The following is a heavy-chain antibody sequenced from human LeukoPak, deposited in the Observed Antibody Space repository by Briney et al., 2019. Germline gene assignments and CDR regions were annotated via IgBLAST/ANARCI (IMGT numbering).Heavy chain of an antibody. Sequence: ASVKVSCKASGYTFTIYYMHWVRQAPGQGLEWMGIINPSGGSTSYAQKFQGRVTMTRDMSTSTVYMELSSLRSEDTAVYYCARDHQYGDYDGAFDYWGQGTLVTVSS. V-gene: IGHV1-46*01. CDR3: ARDHQYGDYDGAFDY. CDR2: INPSGGST. J-gene: IGHJ4*02. D-gene: IGHD4-17*01. CDR1: GYTFTIYY.